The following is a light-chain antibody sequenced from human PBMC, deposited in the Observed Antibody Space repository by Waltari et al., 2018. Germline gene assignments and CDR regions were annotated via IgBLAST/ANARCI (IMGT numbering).Light chain of an antibody. J-gene: IGLJ3*02. CDR1: SSDIGAYDH. Sequence: QSALTQPPSASGSPGQSVTISCTGTSSDIGAYDHVSWYQQHPGKAPKLMIYEVTERPPGVPDRFSGSKSGNTASLTVSGLQAEDEADYYCCSYAGSNNLGVFGGGTKLTVL. CDR2: EVT. V-gene: IGLV2-8*01. CDR3: CSYAGSNNLGV.